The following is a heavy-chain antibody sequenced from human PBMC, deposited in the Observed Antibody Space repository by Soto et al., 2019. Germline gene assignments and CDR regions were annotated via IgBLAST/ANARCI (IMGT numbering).Heavy chain of an antibody. CDR2: INHSGST. D-gene: IGHD3-9*01. CDR1: GGSFSGYY. J-gene: IGHJ6*02. V-gene: IGHV4-34*01. CDR3: ARARYFDWPRWSYYYYYYGMDV. Sequence: PSETLSLTCAVYGGSFSGYYWSWIRQPPGKGLEWIGEINHSGSTNYNPSLKSRVTISVDTSKNQFSLKLSSVTAADTAVYYCARARYFDWPRWSYYYYYYGMDVWGQGTTVTVSS.